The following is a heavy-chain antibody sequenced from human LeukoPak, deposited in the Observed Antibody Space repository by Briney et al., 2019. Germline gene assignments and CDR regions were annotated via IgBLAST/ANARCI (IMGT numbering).Heavy chain of an antibody. CDR2: INHSGST. V-gene: IGHV4-34*01. J-gene: IGHJ5*02. Sequence: SETLSLTCAVYGGSFSGYYWSWIRQPPGKGLEWIGEINHSGSTNYNPSLKSRVTISVDTSKNQFSLKLNSVTAADTAVYYCARTANYYDSSGYNNWFDPWGQGTLVTVSS. D-gene: IGHD3-22*01. CDR1: GGSFSGYY. CDR3: ARTANYYDSSGYNNWFDP.